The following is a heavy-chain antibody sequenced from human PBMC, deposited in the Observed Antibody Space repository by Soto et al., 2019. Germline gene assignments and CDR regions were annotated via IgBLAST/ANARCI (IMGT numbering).Heavy chain of an antibody. V-gene: IGHV4-39*07. CDR1: GGSISSSSYY. J-gene: IGHJ4*02. CDR2: IYYSGST. CDR3: ARDGEYYEPVTGWTQGYFDS. Sequence: PSETLSLTCTVSGGSISSSSYYWGWIRQPPGKGLEWIGSIYYSGSTYYNPSLKSRVTISVDTSKNQFSLKLSSVTAADTAVYYCARDGEYYEPVTGWTQGYFDSWGQGTLVTVSS. D-gene: IGHD3-9*01.